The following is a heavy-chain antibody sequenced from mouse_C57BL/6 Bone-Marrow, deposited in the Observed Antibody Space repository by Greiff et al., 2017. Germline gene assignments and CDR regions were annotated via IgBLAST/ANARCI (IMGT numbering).Heavy chain of an antibody. Sequence: QVQLQQPGAELVMPGASVKLSCKASGYTFTSYWMHWVKQRPGQGLEWIGEIDPSDSYTNYNQKFKGKSTLTVDKSSSTAYMQLSSLTSEDSAVYYWARQEGDGDYVDWYFDVWGTGTTVTVSA. V-gene: IGHV1-69*01. D-gene: IGHD2-13*01. CDR2: IDPSDSYT. J-gene: IGHJ1*03. CDR1: GYTFTSYW. CDR3: ARQEGDGDYVDWYFDV.